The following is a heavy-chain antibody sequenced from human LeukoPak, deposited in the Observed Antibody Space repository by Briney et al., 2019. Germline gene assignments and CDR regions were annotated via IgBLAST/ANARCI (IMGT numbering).Heavy chain of an antibody. V-gene: IGHV4-59*01. Sequence: SETLSLTCTVSGGSISSYYWSWIRQPPGKGLEWIGYIHYSGSTNYNPSLKSRVTISVDTSKNQFSLKLSSVTAADTAVYYCARDGYDILTGYSYGMDVWGQGTTVTVSS. J-gene: IGHJ6*02. CDR1: GGSISSYY. CDR2: IHYSGST. CDR3: ARDGYDILTGYSYGMDV. D-gene: IGHD3-9*01.